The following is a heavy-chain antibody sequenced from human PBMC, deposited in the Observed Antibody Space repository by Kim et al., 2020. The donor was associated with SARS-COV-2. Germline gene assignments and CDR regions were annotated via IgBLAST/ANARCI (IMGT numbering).Heavy chain of an antibody. CDR3: GKGWEWQVVQNGMDV. V-gene: IGHV3-9*01. Sequence: GGSLRLSCAASGFTFDDYAMHWVRQAPGKGLEWVSGISWNSGSIGYADSVKGRFTISRDNSKNSLYLQMNSLRAEDTALYYCGKGWEWQVVQNGMDVGGQGPGVSVSS. J-gene: IGHJ6*02. CDR1: GFTFDDYA. CDR2: ISWNSGSI. D-gene: IGHD6-13*01.